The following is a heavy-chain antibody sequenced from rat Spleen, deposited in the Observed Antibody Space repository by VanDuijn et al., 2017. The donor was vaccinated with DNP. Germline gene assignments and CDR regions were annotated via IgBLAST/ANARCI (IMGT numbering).Heavy chain of an antibody. CDR3: ASLINSFDY. V-gene: IGHV5S13*01. Sequence: EVQLVESGGGLVQPGRSLKLSCTASGFTFSNYGMAWVRRAPTNGLEWVASISTTSGNTYYRDSVKGRFTISRDNAKNTQYLQMDSLRSEDTATYYCASLINSFDYWGQGVMVTVSS. J-gene: IGHJ2*01. CDR1: GFTFSNYG. CDR2: ISTTSGNT.